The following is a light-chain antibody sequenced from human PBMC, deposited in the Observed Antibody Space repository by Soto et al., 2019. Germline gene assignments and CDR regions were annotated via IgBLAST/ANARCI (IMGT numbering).Light chain of an antibody. CDR1: RSILGSSGYNY. Sequence: EIVLTPSPLSLPVTPGEPASISCRSSRSILGSSGYNYLNSYLQKPGQSPQLLIYLGSSRASGVPDRFSGRGSGTDFPLTISRVEAGDVGVYFCAQGLAVPFTFGGGTKVEI. J-gene: IGKJ4*01. CDR3: AQGLAVPFT. CDR2: LGS. V-gene: IGKV2-28*01.